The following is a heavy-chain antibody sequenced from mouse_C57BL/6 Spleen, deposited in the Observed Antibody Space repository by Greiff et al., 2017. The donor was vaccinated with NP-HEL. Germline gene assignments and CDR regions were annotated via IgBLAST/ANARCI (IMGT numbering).Heavy chain of an antibody. CDR3: ARSAYDGYYVDYAMDY. J-gene: IGHJ4*01. Sequence: VQLQQSGPELVKPGASVKISCKASGYTFTDYYMNWVKQSHGKSLEWIGDINPNNGGTSYNQKFKGKATLTVDKSSSTAYMELRSLTSEDSAVYYCARSAYDGYYVDYAMDYWGQGTSVTVSS. V-gene: IGHV1-26*01. CDR1: GYTFTDYY. D-gene: IGHD2-3*01. CDR2: INPNNGGT.